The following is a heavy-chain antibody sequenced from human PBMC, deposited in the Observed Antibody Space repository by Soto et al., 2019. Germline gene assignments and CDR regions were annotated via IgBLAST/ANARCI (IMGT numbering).Heavy chain of an antibody. CDR1: GYTFTGYY. V-gene: IGHV1-2*02. CDR2: INPNSGGT. CDR3: ARLKGIAVADDAFDI. D-gene: IGHD6-19*01. Sequence: ASVKVSCKASGYTFTGYYMHWVLQAPGQGLEWMGWINPNSGGTNYAQKFQGRVTMTRDTSISTAYMELSRLRSDDTAVYYCARLKGIAVADDAFDIWGQGTMVTVSS. J-gene: IGHJ3*02.